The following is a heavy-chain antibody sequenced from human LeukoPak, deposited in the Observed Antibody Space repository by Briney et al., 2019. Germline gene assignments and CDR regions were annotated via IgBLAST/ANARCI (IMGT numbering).Heavy chain of an antibody. CDR3: ARDLGADITSDY. V-gene: IGHV3-48*01. Sequence: GGSLRLSCAASGFTFSSYSMNWVRQAPGKGLEWVSYISSSSTIYYADSVKGRFTISRDNAKNSLYLRMNSLRAEDTAVYYCARDLGADITSDYWGQGTLVTVSS. D-gene: IGHD3-10*01. CDR2: ISSSSTI. CDR1: GFTFSSYS. J-gene: IGHJ4*02.